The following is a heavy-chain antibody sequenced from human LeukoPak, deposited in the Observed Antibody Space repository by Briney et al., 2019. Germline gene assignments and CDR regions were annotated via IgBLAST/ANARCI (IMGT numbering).Heavy chain of an antibody. J-gene: IGHJ6*03. Sequence: ASVKVSCKASGYTFTDYDLHWVRQAPGQGLEWMGWISAYNGNTNYAQKFQGRVTMTRDTSISTAYMELSRLRSNDTAVYYCARDLVTAMVKNYYYYYYMDVWGKGTTVTVSS. CDR3: ARDLVTAMVKNYYYYYYMDV. D-gene: IGHD5-18*01. CDR1: GYTFTDYD. CDR2: ISAYNGNT. V-gene: IGHV1-2*02.